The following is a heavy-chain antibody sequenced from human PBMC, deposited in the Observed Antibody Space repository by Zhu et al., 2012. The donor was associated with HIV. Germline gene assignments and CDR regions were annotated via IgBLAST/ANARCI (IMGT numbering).Heavy chain of an antibody. J-gene: IGHJ3*02. CDR2: IHSTGST. CDR1: GGSISVDSNY. D-gene: IGHD2-15*01. Sequence: QVHLQESGPGLVKPSETLSLTCTVSGGSISVDSNYWGWIRQPPGKGLEWIGTIHSTGSTYYNPSLKSRLTIVVDTSKNQFSLTLSSVTAADTAVYYRARHNSGATCRGLCTFDIWAKGQWSPSLQ. V-gene: IGHV4-39*01. CDR3: ARHNSGATCRGLCTFDI.